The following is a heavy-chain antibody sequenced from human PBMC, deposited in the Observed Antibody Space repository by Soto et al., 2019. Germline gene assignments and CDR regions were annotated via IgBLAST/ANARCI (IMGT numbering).Heavy chain of an antibody. D-gene: IGHD1-7*01. CDR3: ARHLSLNYPFDY. CDR1: GGSISSSFFY. J-gene: IGHJ4*02. V-gene: IGHV4-39*01. CDR2: IYYSGST. Sequence: SETLSLTCTVSGGSISSSFFYGGWIRQPPGKGLEWIGTIYYSGSTYYNPSLKSRVTISVDTSKNQFSLKLRSVTAADTAIYYCARHLSLNYPFDYWGQGTLVTV.